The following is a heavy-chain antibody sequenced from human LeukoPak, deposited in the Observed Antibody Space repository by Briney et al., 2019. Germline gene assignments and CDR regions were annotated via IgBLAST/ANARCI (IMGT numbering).Heavy chain of an antibody. D-gene: IGHD2-15*01. V-gene: IGHV5-51*01. Sequence: HGASLQISCQGSGSSFTSYWIGWVRQLPGKGLEWMGIIYPDDSYTRYSPSFQGQVTISAAKSISTAYLQWSSLKASDTAIYYCARQALGYCSGGSCYHFDYWGQGTLVTVSS. CDR1: GSSFTSYW. CDR2: IYPDDSYT. CDR3: ARQALGYCSGGSCYHFDY. J-gene: IGHJ4*02.